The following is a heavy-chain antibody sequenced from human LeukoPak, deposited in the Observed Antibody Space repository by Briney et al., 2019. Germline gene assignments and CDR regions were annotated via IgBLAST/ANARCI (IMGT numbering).Heavy chain of an antibody. CDR3: ANPSVAAGRSFDY. D-gene: IGHD6-13*01. Sequence: GGSLRLSCAASGLTFSSYAMSWVRQAPGKGLEWVSAISGSGGSTYYADSVKGRFTISRDNSKNTLYLQMNSLRAEDTAVYYCANPSVAAGRSFDYWGQGTLVTVSS. J-gene: IGHJ4*02. CDR1: GLTFSSYA. CDR2: ISGSGGST. V-gene: IGHV3-23*01.